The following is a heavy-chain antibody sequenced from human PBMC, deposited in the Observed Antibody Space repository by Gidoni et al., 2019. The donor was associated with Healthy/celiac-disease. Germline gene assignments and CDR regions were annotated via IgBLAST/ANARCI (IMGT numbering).Heavy chain of an antibody. CDR3: ARDFDSSGFALTFDY. J-gene: IGHJ4*02. V-gene: IGHV3-30-3*01. CDR2: ISYDGSNK. CDR1: GFTFSSYA. D-gene: IGHD3-22*01. Sequence: QVQLVESGGGVVQPGRSLSLSCAASGFTFSSYAMHWVRQAPGKGLEWVAVISYDGSNKYYADSVKGRFTISRDNSKNTLYLQMNSLRAEDTAVYYCARDFDSSGFALTFDYWGQGTLVTVSS.